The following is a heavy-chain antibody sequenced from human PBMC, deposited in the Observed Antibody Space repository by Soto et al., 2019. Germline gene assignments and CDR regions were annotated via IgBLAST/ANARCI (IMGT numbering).Heavy chain of an antibody. J-gene: IGHJ5*02. CDR3: ARGDTIFGVA. D-gene: IGHD3-3*01. Sequence: GGSLRLSCAASGFTFSSYSMNWVRQAPGKGLEWVSSISSSSSYIYYADSVKGRFTISRDNAKNSLYLQMNSLRAEDMAVYYCARGDTIFGVAWGQGTLVTVSS. CDR1: GFTFSSYS. V-gene: IGHV3-21*01. CDR2: ISSSSSYI.